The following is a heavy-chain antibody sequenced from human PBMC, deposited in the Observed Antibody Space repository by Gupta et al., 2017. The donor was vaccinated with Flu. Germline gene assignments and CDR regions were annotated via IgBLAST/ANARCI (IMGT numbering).Heavy chain of an antibody. V-gene: IGHV1-2*06. CDR1: GYSFIDYY. Sequence: QVQLVQSGHEVQNPGASVKVSCKASGYSFIDYYMHWVRQAPGQGLEWMGRANPNGGGSEYAQKFQGRVTMTADTSITTAFMELNRLTSDDTAVYFCARIVGTEKLETTDYWGQGTLVSVSS. J-gene: IGHJ4*02. D-gene: IGHD1/OR15-1a*01. CDR2: ANPNGGGS. CDR3: ARIVGTEKLETTDY.